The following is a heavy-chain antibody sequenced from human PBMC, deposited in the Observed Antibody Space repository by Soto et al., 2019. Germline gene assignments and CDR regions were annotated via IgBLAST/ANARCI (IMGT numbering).Heavy chain of an antibody. D-gene: IGHD4-17*01. CDR1: SGSISSSNW. V-gene: IGHV4-4*02. Sequence: QLQESGPGLVKTSGTLSLTCTVSSGSISSSNWWSWVRQPPGKALEWIGEIYHSGSTNYNPRPTSRVTISVDKSKNQFPLKLTSVTAADTAVYYCARWSTVTSYGDWYFDLWGRGALVTVSS. J-gene: IGHJ2*01. CDR2: IYHSGST. CDR3: ARWSTVTSYGDWYFDL.